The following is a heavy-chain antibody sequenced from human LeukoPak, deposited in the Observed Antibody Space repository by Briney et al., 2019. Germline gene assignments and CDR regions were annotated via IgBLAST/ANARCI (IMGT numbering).Heavy chain of an antibody. D-gene: IGHD4-23*01. Sequence: SETLSLTCTVSGGSISSSSYYWGWIRQPPGKGLEWIGHISDSGTTNYNPSLKSRVTISVDTPKNQFSLRLSSVTAADTAVYFCARGYGNYVGWFDLWGQGTLVTVSS. J-gene: IGHJ5*02. CDR3: ARGYGNYVGWFDL. CDR1: GGSISSSSYY. CDR2: ISDSGTT. V-gene: IGHV4-61*05.